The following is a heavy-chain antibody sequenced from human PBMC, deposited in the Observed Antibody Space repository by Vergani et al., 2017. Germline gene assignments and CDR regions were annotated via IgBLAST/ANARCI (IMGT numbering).Heavy chain of an antibody. CDR2: IWYDGSNK. V-gene: IGHV3-33*01. Sequence: QVQLVESGGGVVQPGRSLRLSCAASGFTFSSYGMHWVRQAPGKGLEWVAVIWYDGSNKYYADSVKGRFTISRDNSKNTLYLQMNSLRAEATAVYYCARERDGYNADYYGMDVWGQGTTVTVSS. CDR1: GFTFSSYG. J-gene: IGHJ6*02. CDR3: ARERDGYNADYYGMDV. D-gene: IGHD5-24*01.